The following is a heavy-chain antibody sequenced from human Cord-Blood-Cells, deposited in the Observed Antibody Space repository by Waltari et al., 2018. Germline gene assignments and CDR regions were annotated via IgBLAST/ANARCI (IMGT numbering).Heavy chain of an antibody. CDR1: GGSISSSSYY. V-gene: IGHV4-39*01. CDR3: ARHLGGGGGVRGVIDY. J-gene: IGHJ4*02. CDR2: IYYRGSP. Sequence: QLQLQESGPGLVKPSETLSLTCTVSGGSISSSSYYWGWIRQPPGKGLEWIGSIYYRGSPCTNPSPKVRATISVAPSKNRFSLELSSVPAADRAVYYCARHLGGGGGVRGVIDYWGQGTLVTVSS. D-gene: IGHD3-10*01.